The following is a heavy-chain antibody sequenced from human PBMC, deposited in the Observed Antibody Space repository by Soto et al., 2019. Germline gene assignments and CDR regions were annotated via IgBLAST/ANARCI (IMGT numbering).Heavy chain of an antibody. CDR1: GYTFTSYG. V-gene: IGHV1-18*01. D-gene: IGHD1-26*01. J-gene: IGHJ6*04. Sequence: GASVKVSCKASGYTFTSYGISWVRQAPGQGLEWMGWISAYNGNTNYAQKLEGRVTMTTDTSTSTAYMELRSLRSDDTAGYYCARGGISPQCLYYYYGMDVWGKGPTVTVSS. CDR2: ISAYNGNT. CDR3: ARGGISPQCLYYYYGMDV.